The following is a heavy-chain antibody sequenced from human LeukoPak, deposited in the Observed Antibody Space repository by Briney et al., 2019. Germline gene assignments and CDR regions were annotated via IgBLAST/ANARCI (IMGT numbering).Heavy chain of an antibody. CDR3: ARDEVTSAMVSKSMYYFDY. Sequence: SVKVSCKASGGTFSSYAISWVRQAPGQGLEWMGRIIPILGIANYAQKFQGRVTITADKSTSTAYMELSSLRSEDTAVYYCARDEVTSAMVSKSMYYFDYWGQGTLVTVSS. D-gene: IGHD5-18*01. CDR2: IIPILGIA. V-gene: IGHV1-69*04. J-gene: IGHJ4*02. CDR1: GGTFSSYA.